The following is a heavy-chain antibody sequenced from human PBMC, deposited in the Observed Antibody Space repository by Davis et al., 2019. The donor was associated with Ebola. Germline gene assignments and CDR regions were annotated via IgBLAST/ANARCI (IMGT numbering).Heavy chain of an antibody. CDR2: INHSGST. CDR1: GGSFSGYY. Sequence: SQTMSLTCAVYGGSFSGYYWSWIRQPPGKGLEWTGEINHSGSTNYNPSLKSRVTISVDTSKNQFSLKLSSVTAADTAVYYCAGMLDYGDSGLDYWGQGTLVTVSS. CDR3: AGMLDYGDSGLDY. J-gene: IGHJ4*02. V-gene: IGHV4-34*01. D-gene: IGHD4-17*01.